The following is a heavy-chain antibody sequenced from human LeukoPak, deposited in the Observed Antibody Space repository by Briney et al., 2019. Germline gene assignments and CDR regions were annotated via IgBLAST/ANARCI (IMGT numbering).Heavy chain of an antibody. Sequence: GESLKISCKGSGYSFTSYWIGWVRQMPGKGLEWMGIIYPDDSDTRYSPSFQGQVTISVDKSIRTAFLQWSSLKASDTAMYYCARSPPYYYDGDGHPDYRGQGTLVTVSS. CDR3: ARSPPYYYDGDGHPDY. CDR2: IYPDDSDT. CDR1: GYSFTSYW. V-gene: IGHV5-51*01. D-gene: IGHD3-22*01. J-gene: IGHJ4*02.